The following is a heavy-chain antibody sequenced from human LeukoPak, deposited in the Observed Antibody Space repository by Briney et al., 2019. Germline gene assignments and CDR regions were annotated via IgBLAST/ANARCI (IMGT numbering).Heavy chain of an antibody. CDR2: ISTYHGNT. CDR1: GYTFNSHG. V-gene: IGHV1-18*01. J-gene: IGHJ4*02. Sequence: ASVKVSCKASGYTFNSHGISWVRQAPGQGLEWMGWISTYHGNTNYAQKLQGRVTMTTDTSTSTAYMELRSLRSDDTAVYYCARDRGGTDDFWSGYYTGYFDYWGQGTLVTVSS. CDR3: ARDRGGTDDFWSGYYTGYFDY. D-gene: IGHD3-3*01.